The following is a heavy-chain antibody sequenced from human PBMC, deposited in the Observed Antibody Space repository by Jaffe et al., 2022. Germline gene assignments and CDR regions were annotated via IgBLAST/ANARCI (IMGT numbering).Heavy chain of an antibody. D-gene: IGHD3-3*01. CDR3: ARAVQGEGFLRFLEWLLLYYFDY. V-gene: IGHV3-7*01. CDR1: GFTFSSYW. J-gene: IGHJ4*02. CDR2: IKQDGSEK. Sequence: EVQLVESGGGLVQPGGSLRLSCAASGFTFSSYWMSWVRQAPGKGLEWVANIKQDGSEKYYVDSVKGRFTISRDNAKNSLYLQMNSLRAEDTAVYYCARAVQGEGFLRFLEWLLLYYFDYWGQGTLVTVSS.